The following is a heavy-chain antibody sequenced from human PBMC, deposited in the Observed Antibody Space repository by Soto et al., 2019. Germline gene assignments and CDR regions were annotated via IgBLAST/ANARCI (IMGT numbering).Heavy chain of an antibody. J-gene: IGHJ4*01. CDR2: IYYSGST. Sequence: SETLSLTCTVSGGSISSSSYYWGWIRQPPGKGLEWIGSIYYSGSTYYNPSLKSRVTISVDTSKNQFSLKLSSVTAADTAVYYCARHDYLGYDFDYWGHGTLVTVSS. D-gene: IGHD5-12*01. CDR3: ARHDYLGYDFDY. CDR1: GGSISSSSYY. V-gene: IGHV4-39*01.